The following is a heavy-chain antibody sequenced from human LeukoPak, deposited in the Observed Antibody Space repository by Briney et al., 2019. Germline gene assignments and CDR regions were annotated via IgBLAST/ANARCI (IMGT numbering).Heavy chain of an antibody. Sequence: SETLSLTCTVSGGSISSYYWSWIRQPPGKGLEWIGYIYYSGSTNYNPSLKSRVTILVDTSKNQFSLKLSSVTAADTAVYYCARGLHGQANWFDPWGQGTLVTVSS. CDR2: IYYSGST. CDR3: ARGLHGQANWFDP. V-gene: IGHV4-59*01. J-gene: IGHJ5*02. CDR1: GGSISSYY.